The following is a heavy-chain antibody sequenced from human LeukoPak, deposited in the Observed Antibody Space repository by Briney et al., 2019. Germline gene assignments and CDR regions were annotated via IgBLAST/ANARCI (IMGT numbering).Heavy chain of an antibody. CDR2: INHSGST. V-gene: IGHV4-34*01. CDR3: ARAPYYDFWSGYYSLDY. J-gene: IGHJ4*02. Sequence: SETLSLTCAVYGGSFSGYYWSWIRQPPGKGLEWIGVINHSGSTNYNPSLKSRVTISVDTSKNQFSLKLSSVTAADTAVYYCARAPYYDFWSGYYSLDYWGQGTLVTVSS. CDR1: GGSFSGYY. D-gene: IGHD3-3*01.